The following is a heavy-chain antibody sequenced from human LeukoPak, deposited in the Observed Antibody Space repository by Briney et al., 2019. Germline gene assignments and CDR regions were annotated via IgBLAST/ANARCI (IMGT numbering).Heavy chain of an antibody. CDR2: IYYSGST. CDR3: ARVNLSSGWTKYYFDY. Sequence: SETLPLTCTVSGGSISSYYWSWIRQPPGKGLEWIGYIYYSGSTNYNPSLKSRVTISVDTSKNQFSLKLSSVTAADTAVYYCARVNLSSGWTKYYFDYWGQGTLVTVSS. CDR1: GGSISSYY. J-gene: IGHJ4*02. V-gene: IGHV4-59*01. D-gene: IGHD6-19*01.